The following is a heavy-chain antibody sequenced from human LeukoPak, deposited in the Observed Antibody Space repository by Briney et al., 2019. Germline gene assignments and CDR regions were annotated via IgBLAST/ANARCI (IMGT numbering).Heavy chain of an antibody. CDR1: GGSIRSGSYY. V-gene: IGHV4-61*02. CDR2: IYTSGTT. Sequence: SQTLSLTCSVSGGSIRSGSYYWSWIRQPAGEGLELIGRIYTSGTTHYNPSLKSRVTITVDTSKNQFSVKLTSVTAADTAVYYCARWYSSSTGDRFDSWGQGTQVTVSS. J-gene: IGHJ4*02. CDR3: ARWYSSSTGDRFDS. D-gene: IGHD6-19*01.